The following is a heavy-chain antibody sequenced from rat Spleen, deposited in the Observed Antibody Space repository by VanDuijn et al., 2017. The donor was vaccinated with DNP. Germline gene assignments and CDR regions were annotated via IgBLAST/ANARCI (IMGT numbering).Heavy chain of an antibody. J-gene: IGHJ2*01. CDR3: AKAGGYSPWYFDY. D-gene: IGHD1-11*01. CDR1: GFTFSDYN. V-gene: IGHV5S10*01. CDR2: IIYDGSRT. Sequence: EVQLVESGGGLVQPGRSLKLSCAASGFTFSDYNMAWVRQAPKKGLEWVATIIYDGSRTHYRDSVKGRFTISRDNAKSTLYLQMDSLRSEETATYYCAKAGGYSPWYFDYWGQGVMVTVSS.